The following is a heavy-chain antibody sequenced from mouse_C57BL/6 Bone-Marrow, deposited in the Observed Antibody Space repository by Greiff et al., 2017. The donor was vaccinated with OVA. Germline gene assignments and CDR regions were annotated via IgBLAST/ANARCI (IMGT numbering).Heavy chain of an antibody. CDR2: IDPENGDT. Sequence: VQLQQSGAELVRPGASVKLSCTASGFNIKDDYMHWVKQRPEQGLEWIGWIDPENGDTEYASKFQGKATITADTSSNTAYLQLSSLTAEDTAVYYCTTSYYGSRTYCDYWGQGTTLTVSS. D-gene: IGHD1-1*01. J-gene: IGHJ2*01. CDR3: TTSYYGSRTYCDY. CDR1: GFNIKDDY. V-gene: IGHV14-4*01.